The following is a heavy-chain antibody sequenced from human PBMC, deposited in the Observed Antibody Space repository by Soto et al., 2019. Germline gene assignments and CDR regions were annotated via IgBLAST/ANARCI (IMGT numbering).Heavy chain of an antibody. V-gene: IGHV4-30-2*01. CDR2: MYHSGST. CDR3: ARVPDR. CDR1: GGSIRSGGYS. Sequence: PSETLSLTCAVSGGSIRSGGYSLSWIRQPPGKGLEWIGYMYHSGSTIYNPSLKSRVTISVDRSKNQFSLKLSSVTAADTAVYYCARVPDRWGQGTLVTVSS. D-gene: IGHD2-2*01. J-gene: IGHJ5*02.